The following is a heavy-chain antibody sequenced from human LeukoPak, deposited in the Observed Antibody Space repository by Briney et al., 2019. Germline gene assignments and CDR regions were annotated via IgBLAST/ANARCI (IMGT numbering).Heavy chain of an antibody. J-gene: IGHJ4*02. Sequence: SVKVSCKTSGGSLSNYGISWVRQAPGQGLEWMGGIIPILGTANYAQKFQGRVTITTDESTSTAYMELNRLRSEDTAVYYCARDRYYDSRGNFYESGYWGQGTLVTVSS. D-gene: IGHD3-22*01. V-gene: IGHV1-69*05. CDR3: ARDRYYDSRGNFYESGY. CDR2: IIPILGTA. CDR1: GGSLSNYG.